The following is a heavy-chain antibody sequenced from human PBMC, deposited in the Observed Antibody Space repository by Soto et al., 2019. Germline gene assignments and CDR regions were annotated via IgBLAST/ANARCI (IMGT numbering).Heavy chain of an antibody. J-gene: IGHJ5*02. D-gene: IGHD2-15*01. Sequence: QVQLVESGGGVVQPGRSLRLSCAASGFTFSSYGMHWVRQAPGKGLEWVAVIWYDGSNKYYADSVKGRFPISRDNSKNTLYLQMNSVRAEDTAVYYCARDHTEYCTGGSCYGFDPWGQGTPVTVSS. CDR3: ARDHTEYCTGGSCYGFDP. CDR1: GFTFSSYG. V-gene: IGHV3-33*01. CDR2: IWYDGSNK.